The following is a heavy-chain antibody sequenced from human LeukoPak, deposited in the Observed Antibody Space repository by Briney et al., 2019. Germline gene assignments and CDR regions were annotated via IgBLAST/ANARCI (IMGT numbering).Heavy chain of an antibody. Sequence: GASVKVSCKVSGYTLTELSMHWVRQAPGKGLEWMGGFDPEDGETIYAQKFQGRVTMTEDTSTDTAYMELSRLRSDDTAVYYCARGRYYYDSSGPTGRAFDIWGQGTMVTVSS. D-gene: IGHD3-22*01. CDR1: GYTLTELS. CDR2: FDPEDGET. CDR3: ARGRYYYDSSGPTGRAFDI. J-gene: IGHJ3*02. V-gene: IGHV1-24*01.